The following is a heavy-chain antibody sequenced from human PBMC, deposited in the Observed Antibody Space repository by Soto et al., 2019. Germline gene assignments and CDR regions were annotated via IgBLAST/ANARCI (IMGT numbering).Heavy chain of an antibody. V-gene: IGHV4-4*07. CDR2: IYTSGST. CDR3: ARGGKGFTDYDILTGYPTDGMDV. D-gene: IGHD3-9*01. CDR1: GGSISSSY. Sequence: QVQLQESGPGLVKPSETLSLTCTVSGGSISSSYCSWIRQPAGKGLEWIGRIYTSGSTNYNPSLKSLGSMAVDTSKNQFALKLSSVTAADTAVYYCARGGKGFTDYDILTGYPTDGMDVWGQGTTVTVSS. J-gene: IGHJ6*02.